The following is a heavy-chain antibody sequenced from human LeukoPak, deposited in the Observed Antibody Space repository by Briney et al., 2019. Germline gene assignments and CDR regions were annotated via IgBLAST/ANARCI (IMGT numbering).Heavy chain of an antibody. V-gene: IGHV3-74*01. D-gene: IGHD5-24*01. CDR1: GFTFSSYW. CDR2: INSDGSST. Sequence: GGSLRLSCAASGFTFSSYWMHWVRQAPGKGLVWVSRINSDGSSTSYADSVKGRFAISRDNAKNTLYLQMNSLRAEDTAVYYCARDGYNLDTFDIWGQGTMVTVSS. CDR3: ARDGYNLDTFDI. J-gene: IGHJ3*02.